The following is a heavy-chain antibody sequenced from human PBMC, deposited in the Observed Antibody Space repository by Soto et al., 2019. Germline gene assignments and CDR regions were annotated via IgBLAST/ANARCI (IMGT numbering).Heavy chain of an antibody. D-gene: IGHD6-19*01. CDR3: VRADSAWDSRGYFDF. CDR2: ISGSGGSA. V-gene: IGHV3-23*01. J-gene: IGHJ3*01. Sequence: PGGSLRLSCAASAFTFSNYAMNWVRQAPGKGLEWVSVISGSGGSASYADSVQGRFTISRDNSKNTLYLQMNSLRAEDTAIYYCVRADSAWDSRGYFDFGGRGTMVNVSS. CDR1: AFTFSNYA.